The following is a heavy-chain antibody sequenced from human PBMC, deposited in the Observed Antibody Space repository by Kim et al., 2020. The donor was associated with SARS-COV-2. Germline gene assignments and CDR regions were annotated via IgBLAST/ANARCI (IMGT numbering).Heavy chain of an antibody. CDR1: GGTFSSYA. Sequence: SVKVSCKASGGTFSSYAISWVRQAPGQGLEWMGRIIPILGIANYAQKFQGRVTITADKSTSTAYMELSSLRSEDTAVYYCARDHRLEYSGYEYLLDYWGQGTLVTVSS. J-gene: IGHJ4*02. D-gene: IGHD5-12*01. CDR3: ARDHRLEYSGYEYLLDY. CDR2: IIPILGIA. V-gene: IGHV1-69*04.